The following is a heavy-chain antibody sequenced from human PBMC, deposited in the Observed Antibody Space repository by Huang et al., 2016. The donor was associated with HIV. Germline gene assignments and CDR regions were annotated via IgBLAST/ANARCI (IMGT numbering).Heavy chain of an antibody. Sequence: QVQLVQSGAEVKKPGASVKVSCKASGYSFTTYALHWVRPAPGHRLEWMGWTNPGNGNTNYSQKCQGRVTITRDTSASTVYMEVSSLTFEDTAVYYCAREFVIFGAPLWPAYWGQGTLISVSS. CDR2: TNPGNGNT. D-gene: IGHD2-21*01. CDR1: GYSFTTYA. CDR3: AREFVIFGAPLWPAY. J-gene: IGHJ4*02. V-gene: IGHV1-3*01.